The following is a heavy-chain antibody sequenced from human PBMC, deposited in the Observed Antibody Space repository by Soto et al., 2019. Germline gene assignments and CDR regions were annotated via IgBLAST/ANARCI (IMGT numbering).Heavy chain of an antibody. CDR1: GGSISSSSYY. V-gene: IGHV4-39*07. CDR3: ARDRTAGTRGNWFDP. D-gene: IGHD6-13*01. J-gene: IGHJ5*02. Sequence: SETLSLTCTVSGGSISSSSYYWGWIRQPPGKGLEWIGSIYYSGSTYYNPSLKSRVTISVDTSKNQFSLKLSSVTAADTAVYYCARDRTAGTRGNWFDPWGQGTLVTVSS. CDR2: IYYSGST.